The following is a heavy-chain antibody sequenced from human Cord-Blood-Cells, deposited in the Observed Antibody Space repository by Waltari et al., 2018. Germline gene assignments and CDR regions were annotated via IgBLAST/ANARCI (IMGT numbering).Heavy chain of an antibody. CDR2: IYHSGST. V-gene: IGHV4-34*01. J-gene: IGHJ4*02. CDR1: GGSFSGYY. CDR3: ARGLHLLWFGEFDY. Sequence: QVQLQQWGAGLLKPSETLSLTCAVYGGSFSGYYWSWIRQPPGKGLEWIGEIYHSGSTNYNPSLKSRVTISVDTSKNQFSLKLSSVTAADTAVYYCARGLHLLWFGEFDYWGQGTLVTVSS. D-gene: IGHD3-10*01.